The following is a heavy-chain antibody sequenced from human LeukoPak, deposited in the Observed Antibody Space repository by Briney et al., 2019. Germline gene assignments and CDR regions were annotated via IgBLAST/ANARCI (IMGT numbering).Heavy chain of an antibody. CDR3: AAGPLYCSSTSCPNDY. V-gene: IGHV4-30-2*01. J-gene: IGHJ4*02. CDR1: GGSISSGGYS. Sequence: SQTLSLTCAVSGGSISSGGYSWSWIRQPPGKGLEWIGYIYHSGSTYYNPSLKSRVTISVDRSKNQFSLKLSSVTAADTAVYYCAAGPLYCSSTSCPNDYWGQGTLVTVSS. D-gene: IGHD2-2*01. CDR2: IYHSGST.